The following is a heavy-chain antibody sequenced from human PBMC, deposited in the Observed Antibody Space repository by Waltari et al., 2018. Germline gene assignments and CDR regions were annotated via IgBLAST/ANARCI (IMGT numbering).Heavy chain of an antibody. J-gene: IGHJ6*03. CDR3: ARTVYSSSNYHYYMDV. D-gene: IGHD6-6*01. Sequence: NPSLKSRVIISVDTSKNQFSLNLTSVTAADTAVYYCARTVYSSSNYHYYMDVWGKGTTVTVSS. V-gene: IGHV4-4*09.